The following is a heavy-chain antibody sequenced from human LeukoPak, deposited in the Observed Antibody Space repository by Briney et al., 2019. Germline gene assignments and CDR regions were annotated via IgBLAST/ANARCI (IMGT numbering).Heavy chain of an antibody. Sequence: ASVKVSCKASGYTFTGYYMHWVRQAPGQGLEWMGWINPNSGGTNYAQKFQGRVTMTRDTSISTAYMELSRLRSDDTAVYYCARDRSCSGGSCYYFDYWGQGTLVTVSS. CDR3: ARDRSCSGGSCYYFDY. D-gene: IGHD2-15*01. J-gene: IGHJ4*02. V-gene: IGHV1-2*02. CDR2: INPNSGGT. CDR1: GYTFTGYY.